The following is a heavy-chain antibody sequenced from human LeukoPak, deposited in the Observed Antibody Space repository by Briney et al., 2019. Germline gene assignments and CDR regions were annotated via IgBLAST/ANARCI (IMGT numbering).Heavy chain of an antibody. D-gene: IGHD4-11*01. CDR1: EFTFSNYW. J-gene: IGHJ6*03. Sequence: PGGSLRLSCAASEFTFSNYWMSWVRQPPGKGLEWIGEIYHSGSTNYNPSLKSRVTISVDKSKNQFSLKLSSVTAADTAVYYCARDRSNYGYYYYYMDVWGKGTTVTVSS. V-gene: IGHV4-4*02. CDR2: IYHSGST. CDR3: ARDRSNYGYYYYYMDV.